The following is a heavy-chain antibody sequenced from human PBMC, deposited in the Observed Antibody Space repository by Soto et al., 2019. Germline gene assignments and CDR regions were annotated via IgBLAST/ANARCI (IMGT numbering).Heavy chain of an antibody. CDR2: IYWDENQ. J-gene: IGHJ5*02. CDR3: ARTDYGDFVGWIDP. V-gene: IGHV2-5*02. D-gene: IGHD4-17*01. Sequence: QITLKESGPTLVKPTQPLTLTCTFSGFSFSTSGVGVGWVRQPPGKALQWLAVIYWDENQRYSPSLRSRLTITKDTSRNQVVLTMTNMDPVDTGTYYCARTDYGDFVGWIDPWGQGILVTVSS. CDR1: GFSFSTSGVG.